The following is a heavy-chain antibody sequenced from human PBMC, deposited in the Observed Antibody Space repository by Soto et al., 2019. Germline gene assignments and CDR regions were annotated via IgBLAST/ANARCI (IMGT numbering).Heavy chain of an antibody. J-gene: IGHJ3*02. V-gene: IGHV3-11*01. CDR1: GFTSWDYD. CDR3: VREGRSSTSCNTGCAFDI. D-gene: IGHD2-2*02. CDR2: ISRSGNTM. Sequence: GGSLRLSCVASGFTSWDYDMSWIRQAPGKGLEWVSYISRSGNTMYYGDYVKGRFTISRDNAENSVFLQMISLRAEDTAVYYCVREGRSSTSCNTGCAFDIWGQGTMVTVSS.